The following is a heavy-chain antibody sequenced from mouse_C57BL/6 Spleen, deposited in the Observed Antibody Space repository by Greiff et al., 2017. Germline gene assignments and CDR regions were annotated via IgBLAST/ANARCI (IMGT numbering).Heavy chain of an antibody. CDR2: IYPRSGNT. V-gene: IGHV1-81*01. CDR1: GYTFTSYG. D-gene: IGHD1-1*01. J-gene: IGHJ2*01. CDR3: AILTERVDY. Sequence: QVQLQQSGAELARPGASVKLSCKASGYTFTSYGISWVKQRTGQGLEWIGEIYPRSGNTYYNEKFKGKATLTADKSSSTAYMELRSLTSEDSAVYFCAILTERVDYWGQGTTLTVSS.